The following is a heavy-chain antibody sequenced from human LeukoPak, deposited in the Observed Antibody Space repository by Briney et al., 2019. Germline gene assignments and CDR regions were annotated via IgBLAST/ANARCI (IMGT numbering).Heavy chain of an antibody. J-gene: IGHJ4*02. CDR2: IYHSGST. CDR1: GYSISSGYY. V-gene: IGHV4-38-2*01. D-gene: IGHD3-22*01. CDR3: ARTSYYYDSSGYSHFDY. Sequence: SETLSLTCAVSGYSISSGYYWGWIRQPPGKGLEWIGSIYHSGSTYYNPSLKGRVTISVDTSKNQFSLKLSSVTAADTAVYYCARTSYYYDSSGYSHFDYWGQGTLVTVSS.